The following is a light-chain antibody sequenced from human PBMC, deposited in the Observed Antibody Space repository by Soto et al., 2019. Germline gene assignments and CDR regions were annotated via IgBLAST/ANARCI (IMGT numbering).Light chain of an antibody. CDR1: QGXXXY. J-gene: IGKJ4*01. Sequence: AIRXXXSPSXXXASTGDRVTXXXXXSQGXXXYLAWYQQKPGKAPKLLIYAASTLQSGVPSRFSGSGSGTDFTLTISYLQSEDFATYYCQQYYSYPLNFGGGTKVEIK. CDR3: QQYYSYPLN. CDR2: AAS. V-gene: IGKV1-8*01.